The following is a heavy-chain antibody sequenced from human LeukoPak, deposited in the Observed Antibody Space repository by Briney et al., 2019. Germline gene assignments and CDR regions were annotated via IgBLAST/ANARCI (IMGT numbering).Heavy chain of an antibody. J-gene: IGHJ4*02. V-gene: IGHV3-48*02. CDR1: GFTFSSYT. Sequence: GGSLRLSCAASGFTFSSYTMNWVRQAPGKGLERVSYISSSSSTIHYADSVKGRFTISRDNAKKSLYLQMNSLRDEDTAVYYCARFLDYWGQGTLVTVSS. CDR3: ARFLDY. CDR2: ISSSSSTI.